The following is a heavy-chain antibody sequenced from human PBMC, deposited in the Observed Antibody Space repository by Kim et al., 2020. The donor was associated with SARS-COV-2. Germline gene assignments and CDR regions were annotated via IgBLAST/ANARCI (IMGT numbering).Heavy chain of an antibody. J-gene: IGHJ6*02. CDR2: VTPMFRTT. V-gene: IGHV1-69*13. D-gene: IGHD5-18*01. CDR1: GGIFSPYA. CDR3: ARGLGDKAMASHYYYNYGLDV. Sequence: SVKVSCKASGGIFSPYAISWVRQAPGQGLEWMGGVTPMFRTTKYAQKFQGRVTITADEATNTAYMELSSLRYEDTAVYYCARGLGDKAMASHYYYNYGLDVWGQGPTVSVSS.